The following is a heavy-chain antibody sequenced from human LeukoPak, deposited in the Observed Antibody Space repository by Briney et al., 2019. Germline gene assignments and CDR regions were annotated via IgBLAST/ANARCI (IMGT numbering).Heavy chain of an antibody. CDR3: ARGPGGCSGGSCYHDY. D-gene: IGHD2-15*01. CDR1: GYTFTTYD. J-gene: IGHJ4*02. CDR2: INTHTGST. V-gene: IGHV1-18*01. Sequence: ASVKVSCKASGYTFTTYDISWVRQAPGQGLEWMGWINTHTGSTNYAQNLQGRVTMTTDTSTSTAYMELRSLGSDDTAVYYCARGPGGCSGGSCYHDYWGQGTLVTVSS.